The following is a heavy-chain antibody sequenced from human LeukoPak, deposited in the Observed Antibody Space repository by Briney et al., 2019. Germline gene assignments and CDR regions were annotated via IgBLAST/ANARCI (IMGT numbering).Heavy chain of an antibody. CDR3: VREGNQDLSKDFDF. CDR2: ICPASGGT. V-gene: IGHV1-2*02. CDR1: RLTFTGHY. D-gene: IGHD4-23*01. Sequence: ASVKVSCKASRLTFTGHYIHWVQLAPGQGLEWMGYICPASGGTSSPPNLRDRVTLTTDTSGSAAYMELSSLLSDATAVYYCVREGNQDLSKDFDFWAQGTLVTVSS. J-gene: IGHJ4*02.